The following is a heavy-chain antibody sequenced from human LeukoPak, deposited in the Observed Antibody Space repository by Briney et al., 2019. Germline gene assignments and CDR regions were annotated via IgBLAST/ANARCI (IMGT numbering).Heavy chain of an antibody. J-gene: IGHJ4*02. Sequence: ASVRVSCESSGYTFTIYGISWVRQAPGQGLEWMGWISAYNGNTNSAQKLQGRLTMTTDTSTSTAYMELRSLRSDDTAVYYCARDISESGSLDYWGQGTLVTVSS. D-gene: IGHD1-26*01. V-gene: IGHV1-18*01. CDR3: ARDISESGSLDY. CDR2: ISAYNGNT. CDR1: GYTFTIYG.